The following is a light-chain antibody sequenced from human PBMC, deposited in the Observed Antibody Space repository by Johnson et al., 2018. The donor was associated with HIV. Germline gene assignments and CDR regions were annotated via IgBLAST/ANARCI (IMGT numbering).Light chain of an antibody. Sequence: QPVLTQPPSVSAAPGQRVTRSYSGSSSNIGNNFVSWFRQLPLRAPKVLIYDNDKRPSGIPERFSASKSGTSATLGITGLQTGDEADYYCGTWDSSLSAGVFGTGTKVTAL. V-gene: IGLV1-51*01. J-gene: IGLJ1*01. CDR2: DND. CDR1: SSNIGNNF. CDR3: GTWDSSLSAGV.